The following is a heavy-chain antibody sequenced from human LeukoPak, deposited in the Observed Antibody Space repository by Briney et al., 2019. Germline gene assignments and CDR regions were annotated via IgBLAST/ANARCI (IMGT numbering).Heavy chain of an antibody. CDR3: ARDYAERLLWFGELSSFFDY. CDR2: ISSSSSYI. CDR1: GFTFSSYS. V-gene: IGHV3-21*01. Sequence: PGGSLRLSCAASGFTFSSYSINWVRQAPGKGLEWVSSISSSSSYIYYADSVKGRFTISRDNAKNSLYLQMNSLRAEDTAVYYCARDYAERLLWFGELSSFFDYWGQGTLVTVSS. D-gene: IGHD3-10*01. J-gene: IGHJ4*02.